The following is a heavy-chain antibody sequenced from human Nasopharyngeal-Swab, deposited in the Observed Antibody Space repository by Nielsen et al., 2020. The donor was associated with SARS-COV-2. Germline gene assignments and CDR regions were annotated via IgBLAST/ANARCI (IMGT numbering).Heavy chain of an antibody. D-gene: IGHD1-26*01. CDR2: NNTNTGNP. Sequence: ASVKVSCKASGYTFTSYAMNWVRQAPGQGLEWMGWNNTNTGNPTYAQGFTGRFVFSLDTSVSTAYLQISSLKAEDTAVYYCARPGWEPYTYYYYGMDVWGQGTTVTVSS. J-gene: IGHJ6*02. V-gene: IGHV7-4-1*02. CDR3: ARPGWEPYTYYYYGMDV. CDR1: GYTFTSYA.